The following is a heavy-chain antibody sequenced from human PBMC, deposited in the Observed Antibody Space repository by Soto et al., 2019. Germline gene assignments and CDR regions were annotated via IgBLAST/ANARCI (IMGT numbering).Heavy chain of an antibody. J-gene: IGHJ4*02. CDR2: ISSSSSYI. V-gene: IGHV3-21*01. CDR3: ARDPSSYYDFWSGYYPSLVIDY. D-gene: IGHD3-3*01. CDR1: GFTFSSYS. Sequence: GGSLRLSCAASGFTFSSYSMNWVRQAPGKGLEWVSSISSSSSYIYYADSVKGRFTISRDNAKNSLYLQMNSLRAEDTAVYYCARDPSSYYDFWSGYYPSLVIDYWGQGTLVTVSS.